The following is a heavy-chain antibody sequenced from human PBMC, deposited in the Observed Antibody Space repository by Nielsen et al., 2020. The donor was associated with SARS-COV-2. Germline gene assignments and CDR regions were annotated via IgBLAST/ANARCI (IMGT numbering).Heavy chain of an antibody. V-gene: IGHV3-21*01. D-gene: IGHD5-18*01. CDR1: GFTFSSYS. Sequence: GESLKISCAASGFTFSSYSMNWVRQAPGKGLEWVSSISSSSSYIYYADSVKGRFTTSRDNAKNSLYLQMNSLRAEDTAVYYCARDLGVYSYSDYWGQGTLVTVSS. J-gene: IGHJ4*02. CDR2: ISSSSSYI. CDR3: ARDLGVYSYSDY.